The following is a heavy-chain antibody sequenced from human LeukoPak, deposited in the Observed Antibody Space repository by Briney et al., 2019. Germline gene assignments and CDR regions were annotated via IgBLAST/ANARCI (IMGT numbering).Heavy chain of an antibody. CDR1: GASVTSGSYY. Sequence: PSETLSLTCTDSGASVTSGSYYWSWIRQPPGKGLEWIGYIDYSGSTNYNPSLKSRVTISVDTSKNQFSLKLSSVTAADTAVYYCARESGCSGGSCYGRGFDYWGQGTLVTVSS. D-gene: IGHD2-15*01. CDR2: IDYSGST. J-gene: IGHJ4*02. V-gene: IGHV4-61*01. CDR3: ARESGCSGGSCYGRGFDY.